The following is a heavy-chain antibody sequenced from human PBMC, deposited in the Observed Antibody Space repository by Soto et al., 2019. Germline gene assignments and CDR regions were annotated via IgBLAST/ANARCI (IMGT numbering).Heavy chain of an antibody. J-gene: IGHJ3*02. V-gene: IGHV3-53*04. CDR1: GFIVSSNY. D-gene: IGHD2-21*02. CDR2: MYSGGTT. Sequence: EVQLVESGGGLVQPGGSLRLSCAASGFIVSSNYMTWVRQAPGKGLEWVSIMYSGGTTYYAESAKGRFTISRHISKNTLDLQMNTLRFEDTAVYYCARVAGDDPLDIWGPGTMVTVSS. CDR3: ARVAGDDPLDI.